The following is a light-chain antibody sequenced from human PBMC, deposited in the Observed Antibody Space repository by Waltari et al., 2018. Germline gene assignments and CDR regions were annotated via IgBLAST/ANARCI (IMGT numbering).Light chain of an antibody. J-gene: IGKJ3*01. Sequence: DIQMTQSPSSLSASVGDRVTITCRASQGISNYLAWYQQRPGKAPKLLIYGASTLHSGGPSRFSGSGSGTDFTLTISSLQPEDVATYYCQNYNRAPPRITFGPGTKVDIK. CDR2: GAS. CDR1: QGISNY. CDR3: QNYNRAPPRIT. V-gene: IGKV1-27*01.